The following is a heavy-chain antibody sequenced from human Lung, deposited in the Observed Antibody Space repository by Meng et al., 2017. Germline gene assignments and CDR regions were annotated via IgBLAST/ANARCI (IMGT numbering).Heavy chain of an antibody. CDR1: GFSFSSYA. J-gene: IGHJ4*02. D-gene: IGHD3-10*01. CDR2: LSGGGFTT. CDR3: AKYSYGLGDYLDY. Sequence: EVQGVESGGGLVQPGGSLRLSCAASGFSFSSYAMSWVRHAPGKGLEWVSALSGGGFTTYYADSVKGRFAISRHNSKNTLYLQMNSLRAEDTALYYCAKYSYGLGDYLDYWGQGALVTVSS. V-gene: IGHV3-23*04.